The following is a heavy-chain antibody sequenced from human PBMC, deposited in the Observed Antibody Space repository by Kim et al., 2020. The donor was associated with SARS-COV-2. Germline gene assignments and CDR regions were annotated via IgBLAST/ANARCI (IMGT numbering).Heavy chain of an antibody. V-gene: IGHV4-59*13. CDR2: IYNSGST. CDR3: TRGDYYGSSPAAFDP. J-gene: IGHJ5*02. CDR1: GDSIRSYY. Sequence: SETLSLTCTVSGDSIRSYYWNWIRQPPGKGLEWIGYIYNSGSTKYNPSLRSRVTISVDTSQNLFSLKLSSVTAADTAVYYCTRGDYYGSSPAAFDPWGPGTLVTVSS. D-gene: IGHD3-10*01.